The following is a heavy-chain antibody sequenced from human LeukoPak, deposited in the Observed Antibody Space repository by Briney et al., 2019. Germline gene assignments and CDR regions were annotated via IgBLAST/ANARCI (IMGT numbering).Heavy chain of an antibody. D-gene: IGHD3-22*01. Sequence: SETLSLTCTVSGGSISSYYWSWIRQPPGKGLEWIGYIYYSGSTNYNPSLKSRVTISVDTSKNQFSLKLSSVTAADTAVYYCARVFYDSSGYYSLKYYYGMDVWGQGTTVTVSS. CDR3: ARVFYDSSGYYSLKYYYGMDV. CDR1: GGSISSYY. CDR2: IYYSGST. V-gene: IGHV4-59*01. J-gene: IGHJ6*02.